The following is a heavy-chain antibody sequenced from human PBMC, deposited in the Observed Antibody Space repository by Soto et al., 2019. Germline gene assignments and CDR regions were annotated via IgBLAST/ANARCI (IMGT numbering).Heavy chain of an antibody. V-gene: IGHV3-7*03. CDR2: IKQDGSEE. J-gene: IGHJ4*02. CDR1: GFTFSSHW. Sequence: EVQLVESGGGLVQPGGSLRLSCTASGFTFSSHWMTWVRQAPGKALEWVANIKQDGSEEYYVDSVKGRFTISRDNAKNSLFLQLNSLRAEDTAVYYCASRPSDRNYSGVFDYWGQGTLVTVSS. CDR3: ASRPSDRNYSGVFDY. D-gene: IGHD2-21*01.